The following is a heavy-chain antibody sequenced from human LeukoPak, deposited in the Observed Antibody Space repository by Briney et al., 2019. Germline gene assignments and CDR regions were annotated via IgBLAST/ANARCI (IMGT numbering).Heavy chain of an antibody. D-gene: IGHD3-3*01. V-gene: IGHV3-7*01. Sequence: GGSLRLSCAASGFTFSSYWMSWVRQAPGKGLEWVANIKQDGSEKYYVDSVKGRFTISRDNAKNSLYLQMNSLRAEDTAVYYCARNPEIRFLEWLLEDNVWFDPWGQGTLVTVSS. CDR1: GFTFSSYW. CDR2: IKQDGSEK. CDR3: ARNPEIRFLEWLLEDNVWFDP. J-gene: IGHJ5*02.